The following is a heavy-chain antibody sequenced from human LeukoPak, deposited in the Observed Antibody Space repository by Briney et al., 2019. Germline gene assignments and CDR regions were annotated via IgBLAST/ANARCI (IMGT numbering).Heavy chain of an antibody. CDR1: GFTFSSYS. J-gene: IGHJ4*02. CDR3: ARDQGNYYDSSGYSPGDY. CDR2: ISSSSSTI. V-gene: IGHV3-48*01. D-gene: IGHD3-22*01. Sequence: GGSLRLSCAASGFTFSSYSMNWVRQAPGKGLEWVSYISSSSSTIYYADSVKGRFTISRDNAKNSLYLQMNSLRAEDTAVYYCARDQGNYYDSSGYSPGDYWGQGTLVTVSS.